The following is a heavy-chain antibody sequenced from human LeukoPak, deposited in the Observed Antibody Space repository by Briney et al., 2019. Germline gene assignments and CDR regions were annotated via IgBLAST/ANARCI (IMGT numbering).Heavy chain of an antibody. CDR2: INHSGST. D-gene: IGHD3-3*01. V-gene: IGHV4-34*01. Sequence: SETLSLTCAVYGGSFSGYYWSWIRQPPGKGLEWIGEINHSGSTNYNPSLKSRVTISVDTSKNQFSLKLSSVTAADTAVYYCARKSSPPSGYYNWGQGTLVTVSS. CDR3: ARKSSPPSGYYN. CDR1: GGSFSGYY. J-gene: IGHJ4*02.